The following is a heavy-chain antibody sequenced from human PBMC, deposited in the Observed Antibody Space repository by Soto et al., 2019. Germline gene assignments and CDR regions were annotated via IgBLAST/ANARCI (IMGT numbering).Heavy chain of an antibody. D-gene: IGHD2-2*01. CDR3: ARDVGYCSSTSCYYFDY. J-gene: IGHJ4*02. CDR2: INSDGSST. CDR1: GFTFSSYW. V-gene: IGHV3-74*01. Sequence: GGSLRLSCAASGFTFSSYWMHWVRQAPGKGLVWVSRINSDGSSTSYADSVKGRFTISRDNAKNTLYLQMNSLRAEDTAVYYCARDVGYCSSTSCYYFDYWGQGTLVTVSS.